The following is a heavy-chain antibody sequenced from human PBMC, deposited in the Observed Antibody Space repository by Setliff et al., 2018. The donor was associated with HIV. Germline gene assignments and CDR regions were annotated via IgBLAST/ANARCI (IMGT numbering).Heavy chain of an antibody. CDR3: ARDRLTYYFDY. CDR2: FYTSGST. CDR1: GGSINTYY. D-gene: IGHD3-22*01. J-gene: IGHJ4*02. V-gene: IGHV4-4*07. Sequence: SETLFLTCTVSGGSINTYYWSWIRQPAGKGLEWIGRFYTSGSTNFNPSLKSRVTMSVDTSKNQFSLKLSSVTAADTAVYYCARDRLTYYFDYWGQGILVTVSS.